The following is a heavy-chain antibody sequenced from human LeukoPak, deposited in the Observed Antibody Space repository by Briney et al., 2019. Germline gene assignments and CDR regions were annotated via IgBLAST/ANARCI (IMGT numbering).Heavy chain of an antibody. D-gene: IGHD5-24*01. CDR3: ARDRDYPLGYFQH. V-gene: IGHV4-39*07. Sequence: PSETLSLTCTVSGGSISSSSYYWGWIRQPPGKGLEWIGSIYYSGSTYYNPSLKSRVTISVDTSKNQFSLKLSSVTAADTAVYYCARDRDYPLGYFQHWGQGTLVTVSS. CDR1: GGSISSSSYY. J-gene: IGHJ1*01. CDR2: IYYSGST.